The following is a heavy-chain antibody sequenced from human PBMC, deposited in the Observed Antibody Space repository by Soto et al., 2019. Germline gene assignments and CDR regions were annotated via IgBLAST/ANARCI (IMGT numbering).Heavy chain of an antibody. CDR2: ISSSSTYI. D-gene: IGHD3-22*01. CDR3: ARTSGYFDSSASYPSDY. CDR1: GFTFSAYN. J-gene: IGHJ4*02. V-gene: IGHV3-21*01. Sequence: PGGSLRLSCAASGFTFSAYNMNWVRQAPGKGLEWVSSISSSSTYIYYSDSVKGRFTISRDNAKNSLYLQMNSLRAEDTAVYYCARTSGYFDSSASYPSDYWGQGTLVTVSS.